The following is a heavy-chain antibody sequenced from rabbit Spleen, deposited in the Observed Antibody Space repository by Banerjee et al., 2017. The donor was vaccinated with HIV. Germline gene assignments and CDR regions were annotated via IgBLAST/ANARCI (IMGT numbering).Heavy chain of an antibody. V-gene: IGHV1S40*01. D-gene: IGHD6-1*01. Sequence: QSLEESGGDLVKPGASLTLTCTASGFSFSNTYCMCWVRQAPGKGLELIACIDAGSDGTYYASWAKGRFTISKTSSTTVTLQMTSLTVADTATYFCARDTASSFSSYGMDLWGQGTLVTVS. CDR2: IDAGSDGT. J-gene: IGHJ6*01. CDR1: GFSFSNTYC. CDR3: ARDTASSFSSYGMDL.